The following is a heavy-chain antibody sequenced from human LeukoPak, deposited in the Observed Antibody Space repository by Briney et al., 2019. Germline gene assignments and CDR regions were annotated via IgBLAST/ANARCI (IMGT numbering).Heavy chain of an antibody. Sequence: SETLSLTCAVSGYSISSGYFWGWIRQPPGKGLEWIGSIYHSGSTYYNPSLRSRVTISVGTSKNQFSLKLSSVTAADTAVYYCARQSGYDSPFDYWGQGTLVTVSS. CDR2: IYHSGST. CDR3: ARQSGYDSPFDY. CDR1: GYSISSGYF. D-gene: IGHD5-12*01. J-gene: IGHJ4*02. V-gene: IGHV4-38-2*01.